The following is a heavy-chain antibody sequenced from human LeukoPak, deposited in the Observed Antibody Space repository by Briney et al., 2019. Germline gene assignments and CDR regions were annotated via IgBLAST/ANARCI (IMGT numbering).Heavy chain of an antibody. V-gene: IGHV3-7*01. CDR1: GFTFSSYW. CDR2: IKQDGSEK. J-gene: IGHJ4*02. D-gene: IGHD6-19*01. Sequence: GGSLRLSCAASGFTFSSYWLSWVRQAPGKGLEWVANIKQDGSEKYYVDSVKGRFTISRDNAKNSLYLQMNSLRAEDTAVYYCARVQGSSGPGIFDYWGQGTLVTVSS. CDR3: ARVQGSSGPGIFDY.